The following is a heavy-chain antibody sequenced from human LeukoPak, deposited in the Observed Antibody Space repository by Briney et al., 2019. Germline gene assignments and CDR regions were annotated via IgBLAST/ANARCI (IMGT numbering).Heavy chain of an antibody. CDR3: ARDGTDYYDSSGYYDY. V-gene: IGHV3-21*01. CDR1: GFTFSSYS. Sequence: GGSLRLSCAASGFTFSSYSMNWVRQAPGKGLEWVSSISSSSSYIYYADSVKGRFTISRDNAKNSLYLQMNSLRAEDTAVYYCARDGTDYYDSSGYYDYWGQGTLVTVSS. CDR2: ISSSSSYI. D-gene: IGHD3-22*01. J-gene: IGHJ4*02.